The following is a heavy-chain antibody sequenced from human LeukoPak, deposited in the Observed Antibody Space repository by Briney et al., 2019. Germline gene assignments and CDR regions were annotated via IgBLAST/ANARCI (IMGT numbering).Heavy chain of an antibody. D-gene: IGHD5-24*01. CDR3: ARESQEKYYFDY. CDR1: GGSISSYY. CDR2: IYYSAST. V-gene: IGHV4-59*12. Sequence: SQTLSLTCTVSGGSISSYYWSWIRQPTGKGLEWIGYIYYSASTSYNPSLKSRVTISVDTSKNQFSLKLSSVTAADTAVYYCARESQEKYYFDYWGQGTLVTVSP. J-gene: IGHJ4*02.